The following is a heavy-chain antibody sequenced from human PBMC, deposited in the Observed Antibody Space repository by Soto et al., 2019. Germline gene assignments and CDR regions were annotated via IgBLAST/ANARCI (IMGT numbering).Heavy chain of an antibody. CDR1: GFTFSSYW. V-gene: IGHV3-7*01. J-gene: IGHJ4*02. Sequence: EVQLVESGGGLVQPGGSLRLSCAASGFTFSSYWMTWVRQAPRKGLEWLANIKEDGSEIHSLESVMGRFAISRDNSKNSMYLQMNSLRDDDTAVYYCARLRGDYFDYWGQGTLVTVSS. CDR2: IKEDGSEI. CDR3: ARLRGDYFDY.